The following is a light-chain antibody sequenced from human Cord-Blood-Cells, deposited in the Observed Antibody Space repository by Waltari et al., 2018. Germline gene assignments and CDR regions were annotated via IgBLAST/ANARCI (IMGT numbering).Light chain of an antibody. Sequence: QSVLTQPPSVSGAPGQRVTISCTGSSSNIGAGYDVHWYQQLPGTAPKLLIYGNSSRPSGVPCRFSGSKSGTSASLAITGLQAEDEADYYCQSYDSSLSGYVFGTGTKVTVL. CDR2: GNS. J-gene: IGLJ1*01. V-gene: IGLV1-40*01. CDR1: SSNIGAGYD. CDR3: QSYDSSLSGYV.